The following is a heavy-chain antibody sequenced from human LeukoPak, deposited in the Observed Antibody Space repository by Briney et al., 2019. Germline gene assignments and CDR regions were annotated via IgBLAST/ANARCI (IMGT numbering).Heavy chain of an antibody. V-gene: IGHV4-4*07. D-gene: IGHD4-17*01. Sequence: SETLSLTCTVSGGSISSYYWSWIRQPAGKGLEWIGRIYTSGSINYNPSLKSRVTMSVDTSKNQFSLKLTSLTAADTAVYYCARDHRRDYGDYHFDYWGQGTLVTVSS. CDR1: GGSISSYY. CDR2: IYTSGSI. J-gene: IGHJ4*02. CDR3: ARDHRRDYGDYHFDY.